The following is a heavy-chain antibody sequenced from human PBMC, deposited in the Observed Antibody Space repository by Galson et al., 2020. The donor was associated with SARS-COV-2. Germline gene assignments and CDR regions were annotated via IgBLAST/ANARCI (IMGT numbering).Heavy chain of an antibody. Sequence: ASVKVSCKVSGYTLTELSMHWVRQAPGKGLEWMGGFDPEDGETIYAQKFQGRVTMTEDTSTDTAYMELSSLRSEDTAVYYCAMGPPYCSGGSCYWFDPWGQGTLVTVSS. J-gene: IGHJ5*02. CDR1: GYTLTELS. V-gene: IGHV1-24*01. CDR3: AMGPPYCSGGSCYWFDP. D-gene: IGHD2-15*01. CDR2: FDPEDGET.